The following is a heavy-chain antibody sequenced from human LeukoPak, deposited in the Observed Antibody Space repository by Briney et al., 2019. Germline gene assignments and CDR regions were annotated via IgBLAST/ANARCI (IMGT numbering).Heavy chain of an antibody. CDR2: ISGSGRKT. CDR3: AKDLGYDYVWGEGNLYDY. D-gene: IGHD3-16*01. V-gene: IGHV3-23*01. CDR1: GFTFRSYG. J-gene: IGHJ4*02. Sequence: PGGSLRLSCEASGFTFRSYGMSWVRQAPGKGLEWVSVISGSGRKTDYAGSVKGRFTISRDNSKNTMYLLMNSLRVEDTAEYYCAKDLGYDYVWGEGNLYDYWGQGILVTVSS.